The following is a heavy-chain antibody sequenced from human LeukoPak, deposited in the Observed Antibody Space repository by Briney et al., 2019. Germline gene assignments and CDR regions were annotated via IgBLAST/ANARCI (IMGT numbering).Heavy chain of an antibody. CDR1: GYTLTELS. CDR2: ISAYNGNT. Sequence: ASVKVSCKVSGYTLTELSMHWVRQAPGQGLEWMGWISAYNGNTNYAQKLQGRVTMTTDTSTSTAYMELRSLRSDDTAVYYCARRRIAAAYFDYWGQGTLVTVSS. J-gene: IGHJ4*02. D-gene: IGHD6-13*01. CDR3: ARRRIAAAYFDY. V-gene: IGHV1-18*01.